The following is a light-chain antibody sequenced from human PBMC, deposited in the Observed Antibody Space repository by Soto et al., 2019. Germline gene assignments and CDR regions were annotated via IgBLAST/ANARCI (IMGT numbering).Light chain of an antibody. J-gene: IGLJ1*01. Sequence: QSVLTQPASVSGSPGQSITISCTGTSSDVGRYNYVSWYQHHPGKAPKLVISEVSNRPSGISNRFSGSKSGNTAYLTISGLQAEDEADYYCSSSAITSTPMYVFGTGTRSPS. CDR2: EVS. V-gene: IGLV2-14*01. CDR3: SSSAITSTPMYV. CDR1: SSDVGRYNY.